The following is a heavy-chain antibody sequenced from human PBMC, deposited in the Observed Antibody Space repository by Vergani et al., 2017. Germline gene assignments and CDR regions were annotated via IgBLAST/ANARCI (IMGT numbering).Heavy chain of an antibody. V-gene: IGHV3-30*02. Sequence: QVQLVESGGGVVQPGGSLRLSCIASGFNFRIYGMHWVRQAPGKGLAWVAFIRYDGSKRFYGDSVRGRFTISRDNSQTTVFLQMNSLRADDSAVYYCTKAGQYDSDNFHDSWGQGALVTVSS. CDR2: IRYDGSKR. CDR1: GFNFRIYG. J-gene: IGHJ1*01. D-gene: IGHD3-22*01. CDR3: TKAGQYDSDNFHDS.